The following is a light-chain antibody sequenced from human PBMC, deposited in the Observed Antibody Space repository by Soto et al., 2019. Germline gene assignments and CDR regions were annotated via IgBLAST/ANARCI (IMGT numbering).Light chain of an antibody. V-gene: IGLV2-23*02. CDR1: SSVVGSYNL. CDR2: EVS. J-gene: IGLJ1*01. Sequence: QSVLPPPASVSRSPGQSITISCTGTSSVVGSYNLVSWYQQHPGKAPKLMIYEVSKRPSGVSNRFSGSKSGNTASLTISGLQAENEADYYCCSYAGSSTYVFGTGTKVTVL. CDR3: CSYAGSSTYV.